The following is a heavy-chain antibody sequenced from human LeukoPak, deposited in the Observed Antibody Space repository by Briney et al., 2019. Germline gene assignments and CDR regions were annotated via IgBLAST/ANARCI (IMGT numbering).Heavy chain of an antibody. J-gene: IGHJ4*02. Sequence: GGSLRLSCAASGFTFSSYAMNWVRQAPGKGLEWVSTISRSGGSTYYADSVKGRFTISRDNSSNTLYLQMNSLRAEDTAVYYCAKGHASYLSSTSCAPDYWGQGTLVTVSS. V-gene: IGHV3-23*01. CDR3: AKGHASYLSSTSCAPDY. D-gene: IGHD2-2*01. CDR1: GFTFSSYA. CDR2: ISRSGGST.